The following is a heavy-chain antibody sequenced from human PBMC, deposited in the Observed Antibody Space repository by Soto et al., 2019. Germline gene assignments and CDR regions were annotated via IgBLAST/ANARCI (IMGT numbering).Heavy chain of an antibody. J-gene: IGHJ5*02. CDR1: GGSFSGYY. CDR2: INHSGST. Sequence: SETLSLTCAVYGGSFSGYYWSWIRQPPGKGLEWIGEINHSGSTNYNPSLKSRVTISVDTSKNQFSLKLSSVTAADTAVYYCARGGYDFWSGLLHRDWFDPWGQGTLVTVSS. D-gene: IGHD3-3*01. V-gene: IGHV4-34*01. CDR3: ARGGYDFWSGLLHRDWFDP.